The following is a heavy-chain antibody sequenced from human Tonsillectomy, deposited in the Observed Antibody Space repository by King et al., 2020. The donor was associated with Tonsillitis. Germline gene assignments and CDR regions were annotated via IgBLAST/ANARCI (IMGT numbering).Heavy chain of an antibody. Sequence: ESGGGLVQPGGSLRLSCAASGFTFSSYAMSWVRQAPGKGLEWVSGISGSGGSTYYADSVKGRFTISRDNSKNTMYLQMHSLRAEDTAVYYCAKAVKPNLYWYFDLWGRGTLVTVSS. D-gene: IGHD1-14*01. J-gene: IGHJ2*01. V-gene: IGHV3-23*01. CDR3: AKAVKPNLYWYFDL. CDR2: ISGSGGST. CDR1: GFTFSSYA.